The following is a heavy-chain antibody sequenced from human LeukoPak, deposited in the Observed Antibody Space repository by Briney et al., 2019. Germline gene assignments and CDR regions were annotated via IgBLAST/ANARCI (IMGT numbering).Heavy chain of an antibody. Sequence: GGSLRLSCAASGFSFSSYNMNWVRQAPGKGLEWVSFISITGCSIHYTDSVKGRFTISRDNAKNSLYIQMNSLRAEDTAVYYCAGHGYNGFDMWGQGTMVTVSS. CDR1: GFSFSSYN. J-gene: IGHJ3*02. V-gene: IGHV3-21*01. D-gene: IGHD5-12*01. CDR3: AGHGYNGFDM. CDR2: ISITGCSI.